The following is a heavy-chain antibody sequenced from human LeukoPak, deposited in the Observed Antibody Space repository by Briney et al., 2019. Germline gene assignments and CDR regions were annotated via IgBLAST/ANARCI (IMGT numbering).Heavy chain of an antibody. CDR3: XXXRLLXTIFGVXTXISFDY. CDR2: ISGSGGST. Sequence: GGSLRLSCAASGFTFSSYAMSWVRQAPGKGLEWVSAISGSGGSTYYADSVKGRFTISRDNSKNTLYLQMNSLRAEDTAVYYCXXXRLLXTIFGVXTXISFDYWGQGTLVTVSS. CDR1: GFTFSSYA. D-gene: IGHD3-3*01. J-gene: IGHJ4*02. V-gene: IGHV3-23*01.